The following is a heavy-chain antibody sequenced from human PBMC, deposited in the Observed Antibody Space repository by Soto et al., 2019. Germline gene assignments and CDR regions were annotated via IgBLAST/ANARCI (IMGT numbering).Heavy chain of an antibody. CDR1: GYTFTGYY. CDR3: AKDGRGWYYFDY. J-gene: IGHJ4*02. Sequence: ASVKVSCKASGYTFTGYYMHWVRQAPGQGLEWMGWINPNSGGTNYAQKFQGWVTMTRDTSISTAYMELSRLRAEDTAVYYCAKDGRGWYYFDYWGQGTLVTVSS. CDR2: INPNSGGT. V-gene: IGHV1-2*04. D-gene: IGHD6-19*01.